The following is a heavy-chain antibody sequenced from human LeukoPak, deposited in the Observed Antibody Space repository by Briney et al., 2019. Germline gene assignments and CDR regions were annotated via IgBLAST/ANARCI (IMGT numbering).Heavy chain of an antibody. CDR1: GGAISSSTYY. D-gene: IGHD3-22*01. CDR2: IYYRGNS. Sequence: SETLSLTCTVSGGAISSSTYYWGWIRQPPGKGLEWIGSIYYRGNSYYNPSLKSRVTISVDTSKNHFSLKLRSVTAADTAVYYCAKDHYDSSGYPFDYWGQGTLVTVSS. J-gene: IGHJ4*02. V-gene: IGHV4-39*07. CDR3: AKDHYDSSGYPFDY.